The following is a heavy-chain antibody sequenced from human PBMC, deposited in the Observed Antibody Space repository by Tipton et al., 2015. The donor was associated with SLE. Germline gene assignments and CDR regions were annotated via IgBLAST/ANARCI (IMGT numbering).Heavy chain of an antibody. Sequence: TLSLTCAVYGGSFSGYYWSWIRQHPGKGLEWIGYIYYSGSTYYNPSLKSRVTISVDTSKNQFSLKLSSVTAADTAVYYCARDRKYSSGWYNDAFDIWGQGTMVTVSS. V-gene: IGHV4-34*01. J-gene: IGHJ3*02. CDR2: IYYSGST. CDR1: GGSFSGYY. CDR3: ARDRKYSSGWYNDAFDI. D-gene: IGHD6-19*01.